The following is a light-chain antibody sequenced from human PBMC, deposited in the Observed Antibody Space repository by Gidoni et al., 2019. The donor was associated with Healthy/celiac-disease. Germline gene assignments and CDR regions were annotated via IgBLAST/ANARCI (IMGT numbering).Light chain of an antibody. CDR2: AES. Sequence: DIQLTQSPSFLSASVGDRVTITCRASQGISSYLDWYQQKPGKPPKLLIYAESTLQSGVTSRLSGSGSGTEFTLTISSLQPEDFANYYCQQLNTPRFGPGTKVDIK. V-gene: IGKV1-9*01. CDR3: QQLNTPR. CDR1: QGISSY. J-gene: IGKJ3*01.